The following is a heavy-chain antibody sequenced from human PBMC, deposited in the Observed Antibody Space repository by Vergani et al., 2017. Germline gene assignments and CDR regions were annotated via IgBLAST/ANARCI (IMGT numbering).Heavy chain of an antibody. V-gene: IGHV4-39*07. CDR1: GGSISSSSYY. CDR2: IYYSGST. D-gene: IGHD5-18*01. J-gene: IGHJ4*02. CDR3: AIGNSYGTSDY. Sequence: QLQLQESGPGLVKPSETLSLTCTVSGGSISSSSYYWGWIRQPPGKGLEWIGSIYYSGSTYYNPSLKSRVTISVDTSKNQFSLKLSSVTAADTAVYYCAIGNSYGTSDYWGQGTLVTVSS.